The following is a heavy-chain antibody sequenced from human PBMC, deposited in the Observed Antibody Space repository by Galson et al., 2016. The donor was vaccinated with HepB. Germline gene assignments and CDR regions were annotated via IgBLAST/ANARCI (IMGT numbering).Heavy chain of an antibody. CDR2: ISAHNGDT. CDR3: ARGHYYDSRGYYYLLDY. Sequence: SVKVSCKASGYTFTTNGISWVRQAPGQGLEWVAWISAHNGDTNSAQKFQGRVTLTTDTSTRTAYMELRSLTSAETAVYYCARGHYYDSRGYYYLLDYWGQGTLVTISS. CDR1: GYTFTTNG. D-gene: IGHD3-22*01. V-gene: IGHV1-18*04. J-gene: IGHJ4*02.